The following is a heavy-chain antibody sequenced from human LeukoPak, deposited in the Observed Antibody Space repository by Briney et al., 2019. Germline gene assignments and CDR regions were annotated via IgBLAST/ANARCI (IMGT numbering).Heavy chain of an antibody. CDR3: ARDQEAFDY. Sequence: GGSLRLSCAASRFTFSSYAMSWVRQAPGKGLEWVSAISGSGGSTYYADSVKGRFTISRDNSRTPLYLQMNSLRAEDTAVYYCARDQEAFDYWGQGTLVTVSS. J-gene: IGHJ4*02. CDR1: RFTFSSYA. V-gene: IGHV3-23*01. CDR2: ISGSGGST.